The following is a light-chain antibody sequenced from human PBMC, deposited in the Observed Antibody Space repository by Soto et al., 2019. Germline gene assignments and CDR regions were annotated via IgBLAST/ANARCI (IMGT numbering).Light chain of an antibody. CDR3: QEYNSYSYT. Sequence: DIPMTQSPSTLSASVGDRVTITCRASQSISSWLAWYQQKPGKAPKLLIYDASRLESAVPSRFSGSGSGTEFTLTISSLQPDDFATYYCQEYNSYSYTFGQGTKLEIK. CDR2: DAS. V-gene: IGKV1-5*01. CDR1: QSISSW. J-gene: IGKJ2*01.